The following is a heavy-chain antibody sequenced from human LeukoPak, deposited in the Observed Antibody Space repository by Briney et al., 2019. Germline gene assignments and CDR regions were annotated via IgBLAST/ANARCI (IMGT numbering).Heavy chain of an antibody. J-gene: IGHJ4*02. V-gene: IGHV3-23*01. CDR1: GFTFSSYA. CDR2: ISGSGGST. D-gene: IGHD6-19*01. Sequence: GGSLRLSCAASGFTFSSYAMSWVRQAPGKGLEWVSAISGSGGSTYYEDSVKGRFTISRDNSKNTLYLQMNSLRAEDTAVYYCAKDGSGWYRGNFDYWGQGTLVTVSS. CDR3: AKDGSGWYRGNFDY.